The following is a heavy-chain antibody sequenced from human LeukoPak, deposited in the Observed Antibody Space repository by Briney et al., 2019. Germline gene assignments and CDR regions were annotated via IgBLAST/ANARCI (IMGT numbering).Heavy chain of an antibody. Sequence: GGSLRLSCAASGFTFSSYAMHWVRQAPGKGLEWVAVISYDGSNKYYADSVKGRLTISRDNSKNTLYLQMNSLRAEDTAVYYCARTPGVYCSSTSCPGTWGQGTLVTVSS. J-gene: IGHJ5*02. CDR2: ISYDGSNK. D-gene: IGHD2-2*01. CDR1: GFTFSSYA. V-gene: IGHV3-30*04. CDR3: ARTPGVYCSSTSCPGT.